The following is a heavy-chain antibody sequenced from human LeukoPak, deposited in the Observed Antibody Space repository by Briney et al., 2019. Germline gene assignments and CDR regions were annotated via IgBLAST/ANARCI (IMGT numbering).Heavy chain of an antibody. Sequence: GGSLRLSCAASGFSVSGYATHWVRQAPGKGLEWLAVISYDGSHKDYADSVKGRFTISRDNSKNSLYLQMNSLRVDDAAVYYCARDRKKNGYNWDAFDIWGQGTMVTVSS. V-gene: IGHV3-30*04. CDR1: GFSVSGYA. CDR3: ARDRKKNGYNWDAFDI. D-gene: IGHD5-24*01. J-gene: IGHJ3*02. CDR2: ISYDGSHK.